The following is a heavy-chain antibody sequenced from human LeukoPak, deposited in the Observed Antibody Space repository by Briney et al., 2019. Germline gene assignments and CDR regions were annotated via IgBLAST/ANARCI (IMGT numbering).Heavy chain of an antibody. CDR3: ARGPTLSYYYDSNGSYFDY. CDR2: INHSGST. D-gene: IGHD3-22*01. J-gene: IGHJ4*02. Sequence: SETLSLTCAVYGGSFSGYYWSWIRQPPGKGLEWIGEINHSGSTNYNPSLKSRVTISVDTSKNQFSLKLSSVTAADTAVYYCARGPTLSYYYDSNGSYFDYWGQGTLVTVSS. CDR1: GGSFSGYY. V-gene: IGHV4-34*01.